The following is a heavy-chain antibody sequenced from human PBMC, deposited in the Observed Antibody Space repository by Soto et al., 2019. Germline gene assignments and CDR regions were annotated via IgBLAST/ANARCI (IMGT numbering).Heavy chain of an antibody. V-gene: IGHV3-21*01. CDR2: ISSSSSYI. CDR3: ARVSKRPGVAAAGTFTGPNYYYYGMDV. D-gene: IGHD6-13*01. J-gene: IGHJ6*02. Sequence: PGGSLRLSCAASGFTFSSYSMNLVRQATGKGLEWVSSISSSSSYIYYADSVKGRFTISRDNAKNSLYLQMNSLRAEDTAVYYCARVSKRPGVAAAGTFTGPNYYYYGMDVWGQGTTVTVSS. CDR1: GFTFSSYS.